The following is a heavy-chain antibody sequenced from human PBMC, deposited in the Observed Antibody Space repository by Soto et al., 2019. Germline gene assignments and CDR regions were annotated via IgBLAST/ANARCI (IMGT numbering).Heavy chain of an antibody. CDR2: ISSSNTYT. Sequence: QVQLVESGGGVVKPGGSLRLSCAASGFTFSDYSMSWIRQAPRKGLEWVSYISSSNTYTNYADSVKGRLTVSRDNAKNSRYLQRNTLSAEDTAVYYCARSVHDRPVDSRGQGTLVTFAS. CDR1: GFTFSDYS. J-gene: IGHJ4*02. V-gene: IGHV3-11*06. D-gene: IGHD3-22*01. CDR3: ARSVHDRPVDS.